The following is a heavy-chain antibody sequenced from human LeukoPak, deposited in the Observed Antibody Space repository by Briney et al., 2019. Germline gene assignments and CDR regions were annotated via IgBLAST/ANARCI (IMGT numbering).Heavy chain of an antibody. Sequence: GGSLRLSCAASGFTFSDYYMSWIRQAPGKGLEWVSYISSSGSTIYYADSVKGRFTISRDNAKNSLYLQMNSLRAEDTAVYYCARVSPLYDFWSGYYRNYYYYYMDVWGKGTTVTVSS. CDR1: GFTFSDYY. CDR2: ISSSGSTI. V-gene: IGHV3-11*01. J-gene: IGHJ6*03. D-gene: IGHD3-3*01. CDR3: ARVSPLYDFWSGYYRNYYYYYMDV.